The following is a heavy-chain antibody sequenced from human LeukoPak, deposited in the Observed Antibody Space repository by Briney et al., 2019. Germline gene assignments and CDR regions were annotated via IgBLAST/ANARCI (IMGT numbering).Heavy chain of an antibody. D-gene: IGHD3-9*01. Sequence: PSETLSLTCTVSGGSISSYYWSWIRQPPGKGLEWIGYIYYSGSTNYNPSLKSRVTISVDTSKNQFSLKLSSVTAADTAVYYCARGRYFDWLLYYFDYWGREPWSPSPQ. CDR3: ARGRYFDWLLYYFDY. V-gene: IGHV4-59*01. CDR1: GGSISSYY. CDR2: IYYSGST. J-gene: IGHJ4*02.